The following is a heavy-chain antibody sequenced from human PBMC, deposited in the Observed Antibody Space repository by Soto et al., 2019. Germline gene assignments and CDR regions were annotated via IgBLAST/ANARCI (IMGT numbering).Heavy chain of an antibody. Sequence: SQTLSLTCAISGDSVSSNSAAWNWIRQSPSRGLEWLGRTYYRSKWYNDYAVSVKSRITINPDTSKNQFSLQLNSVTPEDTAVHYCARDSGYGDYVVVLDYYYGMDVWGQGTTVTVSS. J-gene: IGHJ6*02. D-gene: IGHD4-17*01. V-gene: IGHV6-1*01. CDR2: TYYRSKWYN. CDR1: GDSVSSNSAA. CDR3: ARDSGYGDYVVVLDYYYGMDV.